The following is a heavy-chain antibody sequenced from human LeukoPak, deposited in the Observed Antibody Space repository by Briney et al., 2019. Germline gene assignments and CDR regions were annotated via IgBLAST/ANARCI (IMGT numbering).Heavy chain of an antibody. D-gene: IGHD4-17*01. CDR3: AKSEGYDYGFFDY. V-gene: IGHV3-23*01. Sequence: GGSLRLSCAASGFTFSSYGMHWVRQAPGKGLEWVSAISGSGGSTYYADSVKGRFTISRDNSKNTLYLQMNSLRAEDTAVYYCAKSEGYDYGFFDYWGRGTLVTVSS. J-gene: IGHJ4*02. CDR1: GFTFSSYG. CDR2: ISGSGGST.